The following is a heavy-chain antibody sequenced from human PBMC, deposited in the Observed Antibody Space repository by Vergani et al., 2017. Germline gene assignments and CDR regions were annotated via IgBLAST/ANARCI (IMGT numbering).Heavy chain of an antibody. J-gene: IGHJ6*03. D-gene: IGHD4-11*01. CDR3: ARMNTETNGHLYYYYYIDV. CDR1: GGSFTSYH. CDR2: IDHTGRP. Sequence: QVQLQQWGGGLLKPSETLSLTCVVHGGSFTSYHWTWIRQSPGEALEWVGDIDHTGRPDYNPSLKSRLTMSVDKSRNQFSLTLKSVTATDTAIYFCARMNTETNGHLYYYYYIDVWGQGTAVTVS. V-gene: IGHV4-34*01.